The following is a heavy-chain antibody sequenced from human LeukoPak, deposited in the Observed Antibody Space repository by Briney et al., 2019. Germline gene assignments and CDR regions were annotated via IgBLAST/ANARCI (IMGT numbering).Heavy chain of an antibody. V-gene: IGHV3-48*01. CDR3: ARDGYGDYAFEY. J-gene: IGHJ4*02. CDR2: ISGSSSTI. CDR1: GFTFSSYS. D-gene: IGHD4-17*01. Sequence: PGGSLRLSCAASGFTFSSYSMNWVRQAPGKGLGWVSYISGSSSTIYYADSVKGRFTISRDNGKNSLYLQMSSLRAEDTAVYYCARDGYGDYAFEYWGQGTLVTVAS.